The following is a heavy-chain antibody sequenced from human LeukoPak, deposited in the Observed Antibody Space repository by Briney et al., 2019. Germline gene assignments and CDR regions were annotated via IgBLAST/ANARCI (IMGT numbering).Heavy chain of an antibody. CDR2: IKQDGSEK. V-gene: IGHV3-7*01. CDR3: ARGPGSRYDFWSGYYRAAVGYYFDY. J-gene: IGHJ4*02. D-gene: IGHD3-3*01. Sequence: GGSLRLSCAASGFTFSSYWMSWVRQAPGKGLEWVANIKQDGSEKYYVDSVKGRFTISRDNAKNSLYLQMNSLRAEDTAVYYCARGPGSRYDFWSGYYRAAVGYYFDYWGQGTLVTVSS. CDR1: GFTFSSYW.